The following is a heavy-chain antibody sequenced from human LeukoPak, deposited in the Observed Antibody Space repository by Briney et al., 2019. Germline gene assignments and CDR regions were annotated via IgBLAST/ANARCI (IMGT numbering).Heavy chain of an antibody. Sequence: KPSETLSLTCAVSGYSINSGYDWGWVRQPPGKGLEWIGSISHSGSTRYTPSLKSRVTISVGTSKNQFSLKLNSVTAADTAVYYCARGPDAYNAQYWGQGILVTVSS. D-gene: IGHD5-24*01. CDR2: ISHSGST. J-gene: IGHJ4*02. CDR1: GYSINSGYD. CDR3: ARGPDAYNAQY. V-gene: IGHV4-38-2*01.